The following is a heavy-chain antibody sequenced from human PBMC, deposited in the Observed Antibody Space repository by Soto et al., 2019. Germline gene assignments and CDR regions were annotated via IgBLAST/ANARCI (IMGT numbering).Heavy chain of an antibody. CDR3: ARGPSTFTGWTFDY. V-gene: IGHV4-59*01. CDR1: GGSISSYY. CDR2: IYYSGST. D-gene: IGHD6-19*01. Sequence: SETLSVTCTVSGGSISSYYWSWIRQPPGKGLEWIGYIYYSGSTNYNPSLKSRVTISVDTSKNQFSLKLSSVTAADTAVYYCARGPSTFTGWTFDYWGQGTLVTVSS. J-gene: IGHJ4*02.